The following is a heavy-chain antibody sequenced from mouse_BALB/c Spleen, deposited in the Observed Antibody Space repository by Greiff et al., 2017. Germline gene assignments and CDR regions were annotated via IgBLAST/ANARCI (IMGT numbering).Heavy chain of an antibody. J-gene: IGHJ1*01. CDR2: ISNLAYSI. V-gene: IGHV5-15*02. Sequence: EVKVVESGGGLVQPGGSRKLSCAASGFTFSDYGMAWVRQAPGKGPEWVAFISNLAYSIYYADTVTGRFTISRENAKNTLYLEMSSLRSEDTAMYYCARDGAHWYFDVWGAGTTVTVSS. CDR1: GFTFSDYG. CDR3: ARDGAHWYFDV.